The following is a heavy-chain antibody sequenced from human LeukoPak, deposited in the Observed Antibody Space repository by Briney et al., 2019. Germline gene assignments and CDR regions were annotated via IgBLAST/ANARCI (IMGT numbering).Heavy chain of an antibody. CDR1: GGTFSSYA. V-gene: IGHV1-69*05. CDR2: IIPIFGTA. D-gene: IGHD1-26*01. Sequence: SVKVSCKASGGTFSSYAISWVRQAPGQGLEWMGGIIPIFGTANYAQKFQGRVTITTDESTSTAYMELSSLRSEDTAVYYCARDLGGPHYYYYYMDVWGKGTTVTVSS. J-gene: IGHJ6*03. CDR3: ARDLGGPHYYYYYMDV.